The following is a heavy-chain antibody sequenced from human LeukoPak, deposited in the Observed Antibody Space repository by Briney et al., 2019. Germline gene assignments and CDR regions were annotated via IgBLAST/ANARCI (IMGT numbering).Heavy chain of an antibody. J-gene: IGHJ4*02. CDR2: IRSKAYGGTT. Sequence: GGSLRLSCAASGFTFSIYAMHWVRQAPGKGLEWVGFIRSKAYGGTTEYAASVKGRFTISRDDSKSIAYLQMNSLKTEDTAVYYCAACMLESVGFDYWGQGTLVTVSS. D-gene: IGHD2-8*01. V-gene: IGHV3-49*04. CDR3: AACMLESVGFDY. CDR1: GFTFSIYA.